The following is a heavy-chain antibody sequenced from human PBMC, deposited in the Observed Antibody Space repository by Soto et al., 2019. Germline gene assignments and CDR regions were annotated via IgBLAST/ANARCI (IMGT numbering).Heavy chain of an antibody. D-gene: IGHD3-9*01. Sequence: PSETLSLTCTVSGGSVSSGSYYWSWIRQPPGKGLEWIGYIYYSGSTNYNPSLKSRVTISVDTSKNQFSLKLSSVTAADTAVYYCAIEEERGVLTGYYTGWGQGTLVTVSS. CDR2: IYYSGST. CDR3: AIEEERGVLTGYYTG. V-gene: IGHV4-61*01. CDR1: GGSVSSGSYY. J-gene: IGHJ4*02.